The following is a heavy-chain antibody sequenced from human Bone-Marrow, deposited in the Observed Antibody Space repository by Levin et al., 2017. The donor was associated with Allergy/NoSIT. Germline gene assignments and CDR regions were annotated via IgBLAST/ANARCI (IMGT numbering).Heavy chain of an antibody. D-gene: IGHD2-15*01. CDR2: MNPNSGNT. V-gene: IGHV1-8*01. CDR1: GYTFTSYD. Sequence: GESLKISCQASGYTFTSYDINWVRQATGQGLEWMGWMNPNSGNTGYAQKFQGRVTMTRNTSISTAYMELSSLRSEDTAVYYCARSLGYCSGGSCYPRRIDWFDPWGQGTLVTVSS. CDR3: ARSLGYCSGGSCYPRRIDWFDP. J-gene: IGHJ5*02.